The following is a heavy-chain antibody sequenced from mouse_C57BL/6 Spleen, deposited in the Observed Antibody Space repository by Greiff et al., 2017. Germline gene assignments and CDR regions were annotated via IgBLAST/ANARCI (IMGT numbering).Heavy chain of an antibody. CDR3: ARGVNNATVDPKD. D-gene: IGHD1-1*01. V-gene: IGHV1-64*01. CDR1: GYTFTRYW. CDR2: IYPSNGST. J-gene: IGHJ2*01. Sequence: LLEPGAELVQPGASVKLSCKVSGYTFTRYWMHWVKQRPGQGLEWIGIIYPSNGSTNYNEKFKSKATLTADKSSSTAYMQLNSLTSEDSAVYYCARGVNNATVDPKDWGKGPTVTVAS.